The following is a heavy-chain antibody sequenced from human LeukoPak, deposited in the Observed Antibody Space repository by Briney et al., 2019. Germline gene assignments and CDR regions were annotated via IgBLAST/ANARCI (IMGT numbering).Heavy chain of an antibody. CDR3: AREGVLLWTGLGFDI. V-gene: IGHV4-59*01. D-gene: IGHD3-10*01. CDR2: IYYSGST. Sequence: PSETLSLTCTVSGGSISSYYWSWIRQPPGKGLEWIGYIYYSGSTNYNPSLKSRVTISVDTSKNQFSLKLSSVTAADTAVYYCAREGVLLWTGLGFDIWGQGTMVTVSS. CDR1: GGSISSYY. J-gene: IGHJ3*02.